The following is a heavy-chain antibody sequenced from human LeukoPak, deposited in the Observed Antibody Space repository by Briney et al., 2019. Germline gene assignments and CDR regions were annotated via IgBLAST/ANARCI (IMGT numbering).Heavy chain of an antibody. CDR1: GYALTELS. Sequence: ASVKVSCKVSGYALTELSMHWVRQAPGKGLEWMGGFDPEDGETIYAQKFQGRVTMTEDTSTDTAYMELSSLRSEDTAVYYCATWGALNWNGNWFDPWGQGTLVTVSS. V-gene: IGHV1-24*01. CDR3: ATWGALNWNGNWFDP. CDR2: FDPEDGET. D-gene: IGHD1-1*01. J-gene: IGHJ5*02.